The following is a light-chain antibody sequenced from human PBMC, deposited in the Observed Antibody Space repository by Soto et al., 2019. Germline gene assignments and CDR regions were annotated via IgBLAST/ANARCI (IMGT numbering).Light chain of an antibody. V-gene: IGKV3-20*01. Sequence: EIVLTQSPGTLSLSPGERATLSCRASQTVRNNYLAWYQQKPGQAPRLLIYDASSRATGIPDRFSGSGSGTDFTLTISRLEPEDFAVYYCQQYNNWPPWTFGQGTKVDIK. CDR3: QQYNNWPPWT. J-gene: IGKJ1*01. CDR2: DAS. CDR1: QTVRNNY.